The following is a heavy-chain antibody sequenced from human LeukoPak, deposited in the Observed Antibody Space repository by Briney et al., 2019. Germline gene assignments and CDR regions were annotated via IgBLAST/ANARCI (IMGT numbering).Heavy chain of an antibody. CDR3: VRDRYYGMDV. V-gene: IGHV3-74*01. Sequence: GRSLRLSCAASGFTFSSYAMHWVRQAPGKGLVWVSRINHDGSTTNYVDSVKGRFTISRDNAKNTLYLQMNSLRAEDTAVFYCVRDRYYGMDVWGQGTTVTVSS. CDR2: INHDGSTT. CDR1: GFTFSSYA. J-gene: IGHJ6*02.